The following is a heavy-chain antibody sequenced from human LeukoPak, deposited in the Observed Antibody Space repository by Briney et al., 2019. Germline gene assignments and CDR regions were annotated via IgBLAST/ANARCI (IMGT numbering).Heavy chain of an antibody. CDR1: GGSISSSNYY. CDR2: IYYSGST. D-gene: IGHD6-13*01. CDR3: ARGYSSSWYPVRAHFQH. J-gene: IGHJ1*01. V-gene: IGHV4-39*07. Sequence: SETLSLTCTVSGGSISSSNYYWGWIRQPPGKGLEWIGSIYYSGSTYYSPSLKSRVTISVDTSKNQFSLKLSSVTAADTAVYYCARGYSSSWYPVRAHFQHWGQGTLVTVSS.